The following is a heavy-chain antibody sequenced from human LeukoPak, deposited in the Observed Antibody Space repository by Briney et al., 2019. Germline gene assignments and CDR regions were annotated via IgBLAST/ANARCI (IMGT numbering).Heavy chain of an antibody. Sequence: SGPTLVNPTQTLTLTCTFSGFSLSTSGMRVSWIRQPPGKALEWLARIDWDDDKFYSTSLKTRLTISKDTSKNQVVLTTTNMDPVDTATYYCARIPPQVAHFDYWGQGTLVTVSS. CDR3: ARIPPQVAHFDY. D-gene: IGHD2-15*01. CDR1: GFSLSTSGMR. CDR2: IDWDDDK. V-gene: IGHV2-70*04. J-gene: IGHJ4*02.